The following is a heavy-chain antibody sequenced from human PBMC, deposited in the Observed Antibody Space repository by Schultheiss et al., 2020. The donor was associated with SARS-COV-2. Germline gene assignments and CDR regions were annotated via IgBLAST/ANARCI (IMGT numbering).Heavy chain of an antibody. CDR1: GFTFSSYA. J-gene: IGHJ1*01. CDR2: ISYDGSNK. V-gene: IGHV3-30-3*01. CDR3: ARDGYSSSWVGSAEYFQH. D-gene: IGHD6-13*01. Sequence: GGSLRLSCAASGFTFSSYAMHWVRQAPGKGLEWVAVISYDGSNKYYADSVKGRFTISRDNSKNTLYLQMTSLRAEDTAVYYCARDGYSSSWVGSAEYFQHWGQGTLVTVSS.